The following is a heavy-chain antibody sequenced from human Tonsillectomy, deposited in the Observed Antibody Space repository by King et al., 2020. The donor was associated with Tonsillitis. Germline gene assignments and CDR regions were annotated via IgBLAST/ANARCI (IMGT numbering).Heavy chain of an antibody. D-gene: IGHD6-19*01. J-gene: IGHJ2*01. Sequence: VQLVESGAEVKKPGASVKVSCKASGYTFTNYGISWVRQAPGPGLEWRGWISVYNGNTEYAQKLQGRVTMTTETSTATAYMELRSLRSDDTAVYYCARDGLEVYSSGWSTRYFDLWGRGTLVTVTS. CDR1: GYTFTNYG. CDR2: ISVYNGNT. CDR3: ARDGLEVYSSGWSTRYFDL. V-gene: IGHV1-18*01.